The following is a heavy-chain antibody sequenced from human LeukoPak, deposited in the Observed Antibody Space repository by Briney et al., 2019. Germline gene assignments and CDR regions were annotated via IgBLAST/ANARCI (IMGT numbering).Heavy chain of an antibody. CDR1: GFTFSNSA. D-gene: IGHD6-19*01. V-gene: IGHV3-23*01. CDR2: LSGSGITT. Sequence: GGSLRLSCAASGFTFSNSAMSWVRQAPGKGLEWVSTLSGSGITTYYADSVKGRFTISRDNSKNTLYLQMDSLRAEDTAVYYCAKGIYSSGWSYFDYWGHGTLVTVSS. CDR3: AKGIYSSGWSYFDY. J-gene: IGHJ4*01.